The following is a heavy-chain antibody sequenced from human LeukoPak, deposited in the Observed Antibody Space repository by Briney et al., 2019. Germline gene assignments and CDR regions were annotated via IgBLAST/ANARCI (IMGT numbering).Heavy chain of an antibody. D-gene: IGHD6-25*01. Sequence: PGGSLRLSCVGSGFTFSDAWISWVRQAPGKGLEWVGRIKSKIDGGTIDYAAPVKGRFIISRDDSRNTLYLQMNSLKTEDTAVYYCTTRRQDGCWGQGTLVTVS. CDR1: GFTFSDAW. CDR3: TTRRQDGC. CDR2: IKSKIDGGTI. J-gene: IGHJ4*02. V-gene: IGHV3-15*01.